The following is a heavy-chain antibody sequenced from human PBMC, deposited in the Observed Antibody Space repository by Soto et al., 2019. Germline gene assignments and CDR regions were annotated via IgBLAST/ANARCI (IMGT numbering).Heavy chain of an antibody. Sequence: QVQLVQSGAEVKKPGASVKVSCKASGYTFTSYGISWVRQAPGQGLEWMGWISAYNGNTNYAQKLQGRVTMTTDTSTSTAYMELRSLRSDDPAVYYCARDGGTYYDILTGYYGDWYFDLWGGGTLVTVSS. CDR2: ISAYNGNT. J-gene: IGHJ2*01. CDR3: ARDGGTYYDILTGYYGDWYFDL. CDR1: GYTFTSYG. D-gene: IGHD3-9*01. V-gene: IGHV1-18*01.